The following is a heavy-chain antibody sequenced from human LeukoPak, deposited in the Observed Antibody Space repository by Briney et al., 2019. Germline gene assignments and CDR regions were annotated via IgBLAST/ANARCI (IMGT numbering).Heavy chain of an antibody. Sequence: GGSLRLTCAASGFTFSRHSMHWVRQAPGKGLEWVAFIRYDGNLIYYSDSVKGRFTISRDNSKNTLYLQMNRLRAEDTAVYYCAKYGSGLRDYWGQGTLVTVSS. CDR2: IRYDGNLI. CDR1: GFTFSRHS. V-gene: IGHV3-30*02. D-gene: IGHD3-10*01. CDR3: AKYGSGLRDY. J-gene: IGHJ4*02.